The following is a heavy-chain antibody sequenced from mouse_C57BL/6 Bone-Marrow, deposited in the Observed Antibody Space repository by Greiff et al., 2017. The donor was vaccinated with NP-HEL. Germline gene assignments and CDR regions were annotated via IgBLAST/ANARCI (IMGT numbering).Heavy chain of an antibody. CDR1: GFTFSDYG. J-gene: IGHJ4*01. V-gene: IGHV5-17*01. CDR2: ISSGSSTI. CDR3: ARRYRGLYYYAMDI. D-gene: IGHD2-12*01. Sequence: EVRLVESGGGLVKPGGSLKLSCAASGFTFSDYGMHWVRQAPEKGLEWVAYISSGSSTIYYADTVKGRFTLSRDNAKTTLFLKMTSLRSEDTTMEYCARRYRGLYYYAMDIWCQGTSVTVTS.